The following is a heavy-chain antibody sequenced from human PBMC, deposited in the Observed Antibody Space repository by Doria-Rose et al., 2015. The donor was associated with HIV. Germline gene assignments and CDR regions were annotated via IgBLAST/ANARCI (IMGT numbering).Heavy chain of an antibody. Sequence: QVTLKESGPVLVKPTETLTLTCTVSGVSLSSPGMGVSWIRQHPGKALEWLANIGSDDERSYKTSLKSRLTISRGTSKSQVVLTMTDMVPVDTATYYCARIKSSRWYHKYYFDFWGQGTLVIVSA. D-gene: IGHD6-13*01. CDR2: IGSDDER. CDR3: ARIKSSRWYHKYYFDF. J-gene: IGHJ4*02. CDR1: GVSLSSPGMG. V-gene: IGHV2-26*01.